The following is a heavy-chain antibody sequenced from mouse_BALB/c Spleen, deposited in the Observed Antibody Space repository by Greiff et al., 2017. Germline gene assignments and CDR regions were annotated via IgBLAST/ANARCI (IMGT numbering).Heavy chain of an antibody. Sequence: EVKVVESGPSLVKPSQTLSLTCSVSGDSITSCYWNWIRKFPGNKLEYMGYISYSGSTYYNPSLKSRISTTRDTSKNQYYLQLNSVTTEDTATYYCASHYGSSYVGYWYFDVWGAGTTVTVSS. D-gene: IGHD1-1*01. CDR1: GDSITSCY. J-gene: IGHJ1*01. CDR3: ASHYGSSYVGYWYFDV. CDR2: ISYSGST. V-gene: IGHV3-8*02.